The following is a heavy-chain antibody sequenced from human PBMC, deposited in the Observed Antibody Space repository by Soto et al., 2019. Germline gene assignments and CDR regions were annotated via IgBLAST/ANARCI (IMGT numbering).Heavy chain of an antibody. Sequence: GGSLRLSCAASGFTFSSYSMNWVRQAPGKGLEWVSSISSSSSYIYYADSVKGRFTISRDNAKNSLYLQMNSLRAEDTAVYYCARGGIEVVVAERFDPWGQGTLVTVSS. CDR1: GFTFSSYS. D-gene: IGHD2-15*01. J-gene: IGHJ5*02. CDR3: ARGGIEVVVAERFDP. V-gene: IGHV3-21*01. CDR2: ISSSSSYI.